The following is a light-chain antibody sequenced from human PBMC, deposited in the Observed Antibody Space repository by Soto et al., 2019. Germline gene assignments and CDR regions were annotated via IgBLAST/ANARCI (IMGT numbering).Light chain of an antibody. J-gene: IGKJ5*01. CDR3: QRYDSLPPT. Sequence: DIQMTQSPSSQSASVGDRVTITCQASHDIKKYLNWYQEKPGKVPKLLIYDVSNLQTGVPSRFSGSGSGTHFTFTISSLQPEDIATYYCQRYDSLPPTFGQGTRLDIK. CDR2: DVS. CDR1: HDIKKY. V-gene: IGKV1-33*01.